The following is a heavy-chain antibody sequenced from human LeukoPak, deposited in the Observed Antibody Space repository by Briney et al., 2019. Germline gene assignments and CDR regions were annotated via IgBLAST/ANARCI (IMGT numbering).Heavy chain of an antibody. Sequence: GGSLRLSCVASGFTFSSYGMTWVRQAPGKGLEWVANIKIDGSEKYYVDSVKGRFSISRDNAKNSLYLQMNSLRAEDTALYYCPRQGAYYYGSGSYYRWFDPWGQGTLVTVSS. J-gene: IGHJ5*02. D-gene: IGHD3-10*01. CDR3: PRQGAYYYGSGSYYRWFDP. CDR1: GFTFSSYG. V-gene: IGHV3-7*01. CDR2: IKIDGSEK.